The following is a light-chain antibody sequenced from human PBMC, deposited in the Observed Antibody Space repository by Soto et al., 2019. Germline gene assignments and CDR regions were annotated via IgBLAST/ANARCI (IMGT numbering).Light chain of an antibody. Sequence: QSALTQPPSASGSPGQSVTISCTGTSSDVGGYNSVSWYQQHPGRAPKLMIYEVSKRPSGVPHRFSGSKSGNTASLTVSGLPNEDDDYYYSSSYASSTNQVFGTGTKLTVL. V-gene: IGLV2-8*01. CDR2: EVS. J-gene: IGLJ1*01. CDR3: SSYASSTNQV. CDR1: SSDVGGYNS.